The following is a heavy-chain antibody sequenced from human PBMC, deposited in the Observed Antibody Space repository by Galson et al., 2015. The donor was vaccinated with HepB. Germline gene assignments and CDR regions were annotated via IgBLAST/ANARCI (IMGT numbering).Heavy chain of an antibody. Sequence: SLRLSCAASGFTFSSSAMHWVRQAPGKGLEWVAVISSDGSNRSYGDSMKGRFTISRDNSKNTLYLQMNSLTAEDTAVYYCAREKPAAGIVYWGQGTLVTVSS. D-gene: IGHD6-13*01. J-gene: IGHJ4*02. CDR3: AREKPAAGIVY. CDR2: ISSDGSNR. V-gene: IGHV3-30*04. CDR1: GFTFSSSA.